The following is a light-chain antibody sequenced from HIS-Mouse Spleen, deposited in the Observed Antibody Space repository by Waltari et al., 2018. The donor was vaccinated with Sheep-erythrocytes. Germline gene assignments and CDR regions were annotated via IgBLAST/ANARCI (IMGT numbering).Light chain of an antibody. CDR1: SSDVGGYNY. J-gene: IGLJ1*01. V-gene: IGLV2-11*01. CDR3: CSYAGSYNHV. CDR2: DVS. Sequence: QSALTQPRSVSGSPGQSVTISCTGTSSDVGGYNYVSWYQQHPGKAPKLMIYDVSKRPWGVPDRFPGAKSGNTASLTISGLQAEDEADYYCCSYAGSYNHVFATGTKVTVL.